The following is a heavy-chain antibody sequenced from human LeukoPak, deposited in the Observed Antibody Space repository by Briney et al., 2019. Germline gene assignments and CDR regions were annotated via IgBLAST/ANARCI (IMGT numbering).Heavy chain of an antibody. CDR2: IKDDGSHT. J-gene: IGHJ4*02. D-gene: IGHD6-25*01. V-gene: IGHV3-74*01. CDR1: GFTFSSHW. Sequence: PGGSLRLSCAASGFTFSSHWMHWVRQAPGKGLVWVSRIKDDGSHTNYADSVKGRFTISRDNAKSTLSLQMNSLRAEDTAAYYGARGSGIMRGIDEWGQGTLVTVSS. CDR3: ARGSGIMRGIDE.